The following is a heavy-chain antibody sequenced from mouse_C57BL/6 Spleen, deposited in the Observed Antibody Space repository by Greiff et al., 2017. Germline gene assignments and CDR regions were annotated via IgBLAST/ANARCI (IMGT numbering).Heavy chain of an antibody. J-gene: IGHJ3*01. CDR3: ARSDWDGPFAY. CDR1: GYTFTSYW. V-gene: IGHV1-72*01. D-gene: IGHD4-1*01. Sequence: VQLQQPGAELVKPGASVKLSCKASGYTFTSYWMHWVKQRPGRGLEWIGRIYPNSGGTKYNEKFKSKATLTVDKPSSTAYMQLSSLTSEDSAVYYCARSDWDGPFAYWGQGTLVTVSA. CDR2: IYPNSGGT.